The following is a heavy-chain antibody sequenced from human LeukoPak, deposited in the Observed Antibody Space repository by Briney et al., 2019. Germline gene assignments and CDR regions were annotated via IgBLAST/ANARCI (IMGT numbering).Heavy chain of an antibody. CDR3: ARTVADTGWFDP. J-gene: IGHJ5*02. Sequence: ASVKVSCKASGYTFTGYYMHWVRQAPGQGLEWMGWINPNSGGTNYAQKFQGRVTTTRDTSISTAYMELSRLRSDDTAVYYCARTVADTGWFDPWGQGTLVTVSS. D-gene: IGHD4-23*01. CDR1: GYTFTGYY. CDR2: INPNSGGT. V-gene: IGHV1-2*02.